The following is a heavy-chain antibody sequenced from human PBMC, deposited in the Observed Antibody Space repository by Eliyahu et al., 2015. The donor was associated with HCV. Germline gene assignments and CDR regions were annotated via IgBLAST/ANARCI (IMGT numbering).Heavy chain of an antibody. J-gene: IGHJ1*01. V-gene: IGHV1-69*01. D-gene: IGHD5/OR15-5a*01. Sequence: QVQLEQSGAEVKKPGSSVKVSCKAXGGXXXTLSINWVRQAPGQGLEWLGRILPVFGSSXYAQKFQGRVSITADESTATAYLELNSLTSDDTAIFYCATVRASVTHRAEYFQHWGQGTLVTVS. CDR2: ILPVFGSS. CDR1: GGXXXTLS. CDR3: ATVRASVTHRAEYFQH.